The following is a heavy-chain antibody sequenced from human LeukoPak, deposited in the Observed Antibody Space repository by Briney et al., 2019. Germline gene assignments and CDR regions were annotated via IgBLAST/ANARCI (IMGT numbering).Heavy chain of an antibody. CDR3: ARDYIAVAGRSPPGWFGP. D-gene: IGHD6-19*01. V-gene: IGHV3-21*01. CDR2: ISSSSSYI. J-gene: IGHJ5*02. CDR1: GFTFSSYS. Sequence: PGGSLRLSCAASGFTFSSYSMNWARQAPGKGLEWVSSISSSSSYIYYADTVKGRFTISRDNAKNSLYLQMNSLRAEDTAVYYCARDYIAVAGRSPPGWFGPWGQGTLVTVSS.